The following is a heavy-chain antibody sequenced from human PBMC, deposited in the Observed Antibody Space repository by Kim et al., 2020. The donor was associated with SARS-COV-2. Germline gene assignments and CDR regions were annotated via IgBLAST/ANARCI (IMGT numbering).Heavy chain of an antibody. CDR2: TST. Sequence: TSTNYADSVKGRFTISRDNAKNTLYLQMNSLRAEDTAMYYCARPNSGYDNWGQGTLVTVSS. CDR3: ARPNSGYDN. J-gene: IGHJ4*02. V-gene: IGHV3-74*01. D-gene: IGHD5-12*01.